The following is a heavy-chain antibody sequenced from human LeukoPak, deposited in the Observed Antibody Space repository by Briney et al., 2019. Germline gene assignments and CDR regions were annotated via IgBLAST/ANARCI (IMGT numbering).Heavy chain of an antibody. CDR1: GYTFTGYY. CDR2: INPNSGGT. D-gene: IGHD2-2*01. V-gene: IGHV1-2*02. Sequence: ASVKVSCKASGYTFTGYYMHWVRQAPGQGLEWMGWINPNSGGTSYAQKFQGRVTMTRDTSISTAYMELSRLRSDDTAVYYCARGDCSSTSCLYYYYGMDVWGQGTTVTVSS. CDR3: ARGDCSSTSCLYYYYGMDV. J-gene: IGHJ6*02.